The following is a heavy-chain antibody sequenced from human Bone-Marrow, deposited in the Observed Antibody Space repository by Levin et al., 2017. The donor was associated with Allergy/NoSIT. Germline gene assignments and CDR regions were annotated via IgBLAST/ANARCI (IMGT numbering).Heavy chain of an antibody. J-gene: IGHJ4*02. V-gene: IGHV3-74*01. CDR1: GFTFSSYW. Sequence: ETLSLTCAASGFTFSSYWMHWVRQAPGKGLVWVSHIDSDGRNTRYADSVKGRFTISRDNAKNTLYLQMNSLRAEDTAVYYCARDRNNGDLDFWGQGTLVTVSS. CDR2: IDSDGRNT. CDR3: ARDRNNGDLDF. D-gene: IGHD1/OR15-1a*01.